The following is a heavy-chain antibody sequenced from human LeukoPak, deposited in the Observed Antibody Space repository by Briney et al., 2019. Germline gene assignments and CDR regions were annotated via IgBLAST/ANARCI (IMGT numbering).Heavy chain of an antibody. CDR2: ISYDARNK. CDR1: GFTFSSYV. D-gene: IGHD2-2*01. CDR3: ARERKGNSSSWTFAY. Sequence: PGRSLRLSCAASGFTFSSYVLHWVRQAPGKGLEWVAVISYDARNKYYADSVKGRFTISRDNSKNMLSLQMNSLRAEDTAVYYCARERKGNSSSWTFAYWGQGTLVTVSS. J-gene: IGHJ4*02. V-gene: IGHV3-30*04.